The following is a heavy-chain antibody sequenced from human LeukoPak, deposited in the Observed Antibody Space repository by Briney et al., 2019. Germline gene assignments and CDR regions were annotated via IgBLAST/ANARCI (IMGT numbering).Heavy chain of an antibody. CDR1: GFTFSSYA. V-gene: IGHV3-30-3*01. CDR2: ISYDGSNK. J-gene: IGHJ4*02. Sequence: GGSLRLSCAASGFTFSSYAMHWVRQAPGKGLEWVAVISYDGSNKYYADSVKGRFTISRDNSKNTLYLQMNSLRAEDTAVYYCARDLIGGNFRAAYSEYYFDYWGQGTLVTVSS. CDR3: ARDLIGGNFRAAYSEYYFDY. D-gene: IGHD4-23*01.